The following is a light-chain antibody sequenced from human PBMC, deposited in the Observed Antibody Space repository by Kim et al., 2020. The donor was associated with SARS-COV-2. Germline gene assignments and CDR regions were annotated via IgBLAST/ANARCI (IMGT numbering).Light chain of an antibody. CDR3: TSYTSTITWV. Sequence: QSALTQPASVSWSPGQSITISCTGTSSDVGGYNFVSWYQQYPGKAPKLMIYAVSKRPSGVSNRFSGSKSGNTASLTISGLQAEDEADYYCTSYTSTITWVFGGGTQLTVL. CDR2: AVS. J-gene: IGLJ3*02. CDR1: SSDVGGYNF. V-gene: IGLV2-14*01.